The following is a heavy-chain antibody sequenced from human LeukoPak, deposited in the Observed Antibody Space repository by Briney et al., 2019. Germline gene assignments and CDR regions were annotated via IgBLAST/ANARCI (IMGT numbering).Heavy chain of an antibody. V-gene: IGHV3-21*01. Sequence: PRGPLRLSCAASGFTFSSYSMNWVRQAPGKGLEWVSSISSSSSYIYYADSVKGRFTISRDNAKNSLYLQMNSLRAEDTAVYYCARGGGEIWNDNYWGQGTLVTVSS. D-gene: IGHD1-1*01. CDR1: GFTFSSYS. CDR2: ISSSSSYI. CDR3: ARGGGEIWNDNY. J-gene: IGHJ4*02.